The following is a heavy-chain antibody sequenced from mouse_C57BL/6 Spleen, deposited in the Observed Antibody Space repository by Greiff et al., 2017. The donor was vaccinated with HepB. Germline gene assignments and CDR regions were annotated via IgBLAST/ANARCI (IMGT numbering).Heavy chain of an antibody. CDR2: IYPGSGST. Sequence: VQLQQPGAELVKPGASVKMSCKASGYTFTSYWITWVKQRPGQGLEWIGDIYPGSGSTNYNEKFKSKATLTVDTSSSTAYMQLSSLTSEDSAVYYCARSDDGYYDFDYWGQGTTLTVSS. D-gene: IGHD2-3*01. CDR1: GYTFTSYW. V-gene: IGHV1-55*01. CDR3: ARSDDGYYDFDY. J-gene: IGHJ2*01.